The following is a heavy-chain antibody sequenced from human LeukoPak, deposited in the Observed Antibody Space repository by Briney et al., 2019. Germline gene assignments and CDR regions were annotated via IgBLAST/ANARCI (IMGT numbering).Heavy chain of an antibody. CDR1: GYSISSGYY. D-gene: IGHD3-22*01. V-gene: IGHV4-38-2*02. CDR3: ARVREYYYDSSGYAHFDY. J-gene: IGHJ4*02. Sequence: SETLSLTCTVSGYSISSGYYWGWIRQPPGKGLEWIGSIYHSGSTYYNPSLKSRVTISVDTSKNQFSLKLSSVTAADTAVYYCARVREYYYDSSGYAHFDYWGQGTLVTVSS. CDR2: IYHSGST.